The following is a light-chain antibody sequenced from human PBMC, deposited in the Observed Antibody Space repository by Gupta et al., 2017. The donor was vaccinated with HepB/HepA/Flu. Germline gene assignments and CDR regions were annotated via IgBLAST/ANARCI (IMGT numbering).Light chain of an antibody. V-gene: IGKV3-20*01. CDR3: QQDGSSPLT. Sequence: ESVLTQSTGTLSLSPGERATLSCRASQSVNSSYLAWYQQKPGQAPRLLIYGASSRATGIPDRFSGSGSGTDFTLTISRLEPEDFAVYYCQQDGSSPLTFGRGTKVEVK. CDR1: QSVNSSY. J-gene: IGKJ1*01. CDR2: GAS.